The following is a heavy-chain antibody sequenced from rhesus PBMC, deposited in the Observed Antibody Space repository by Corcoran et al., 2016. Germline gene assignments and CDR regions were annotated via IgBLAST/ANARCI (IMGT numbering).Heavy chain of an antibody. CDR2: IYSSSGNT. D-gene: IGHD1-44*02. V-gene: IGHV4S7*01. J-gene: IGHJ6*01. Sequence: QVQLQESGPGLLKPSETLSLPCAVSGGSFSGCSGWGWIRQPPGKGLEWFGSIYSSSGNTYYNPSLKSRVTISTDTSKNQFSLKLSSVTAADTAVYYCARGEAVDYGLDSWGQGVVVTVSS. CDR1: GGSFSGCSG. CDR3: ARGEAVDYGLDS.